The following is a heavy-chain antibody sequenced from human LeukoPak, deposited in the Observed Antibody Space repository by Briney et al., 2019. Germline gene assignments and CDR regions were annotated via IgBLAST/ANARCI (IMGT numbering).Heavy chain of an antibody. CDR3: AALGGSIY. CDR1: GFTFSSYD. CDR2: MGTAGDT. V-gene: IGHV3-13*01. D-gene: IGHD1-26*01. Sequence: GGSLRLSCAASGFTFSSYDVHWVRQATARGLEWVSAMGTAGDTYYAGSVKGRFTISREDAKNSFYLQMNSLRAGDTAVYYCAALGGSIYWGQGTVVTVSS. J-gene: IGHJ4*02.